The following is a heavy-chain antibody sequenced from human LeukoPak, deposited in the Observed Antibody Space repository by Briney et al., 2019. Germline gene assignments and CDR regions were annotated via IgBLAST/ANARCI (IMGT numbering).Heavy chain of an antibody. CDR3: ARRGEDYYYYYMDV. CDR1: GYTFTGYY. Sequence: ASVKVSCKASGYTFTGYYMHWVRQAPGQGLEWMGWINPNSGGTNYAQKFQGRVTMTRDTSISTAYMELSRLRSDDTAVYYCARRGEDYYYYYMDVWGKGTTVTVSS. V-gene: IGHV1-2*02. J-gene: IGHJ6*03. D-gene: IGHD4-17*01. CDR2: INPNSGGT.